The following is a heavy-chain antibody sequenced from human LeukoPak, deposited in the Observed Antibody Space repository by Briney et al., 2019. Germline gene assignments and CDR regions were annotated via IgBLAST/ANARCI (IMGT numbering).Heavy chain of an antibody. CDR1: GFTFSSYR. CDR3: AKDPPYYYDSKDY. J-gene: IGHJ4*02. D-gene: IGHD3-22*01. V-gene: IGHV3-23*01. Sequence: PGGSLRLSCAASGFTFSSYRMNWVRQAPGKGLEWVSAISGSGGSTYYADSVKGRFTISRDNSKNTLHLQMNSLRAEDTAVYYCAKDPPYYYDSKDYWGQGTLVTVSS. CDR2: ISGSGGST.